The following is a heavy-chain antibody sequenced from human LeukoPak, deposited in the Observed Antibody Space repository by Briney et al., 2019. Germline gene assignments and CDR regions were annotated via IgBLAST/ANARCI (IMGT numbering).Heavy chain of an antibody. CDR1: GFTFSSYG. CDR2: IRYDGSNK. J-gene: IGHJ3*02. D-gene: IGHD6-13*01. Sequence: GGSLRLSCAASGFTFSSYGMHWDRQAPGKGLEWVAFIRYDGSNKYYADSVKGRFTISRDNSKNTLYLQMNSLRAEDTAVYYCAKGGPIAADAFDIWGQGTMVTVSS. CDR3: AKGGPIAADAFDI. V-gene: IGHV3-30*02.